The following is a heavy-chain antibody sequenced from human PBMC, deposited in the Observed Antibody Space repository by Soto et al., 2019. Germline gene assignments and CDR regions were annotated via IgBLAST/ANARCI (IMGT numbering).Heavy chain of an antibody. CDR3: TREAGYCSRTSCYRRAFDS. J-gene: IGHJ3*02. CDR1: GFTFSSHW. D-gene: IGHD2-2*01. CDR2: INTDGGIT. V-gene: IGHV3-74*01. Sequence: EVQLVESGEDLVQPGGSLRLSCAASGFTFSSHWMHWVRRVPGKGLVWVSHINTDGGITGYADSVKGRFTISRDNAKNTLYLQMNGLRVEDTSVYYCTREAGYCSRTSCYRRAFDSWGQGTMVTVSS.